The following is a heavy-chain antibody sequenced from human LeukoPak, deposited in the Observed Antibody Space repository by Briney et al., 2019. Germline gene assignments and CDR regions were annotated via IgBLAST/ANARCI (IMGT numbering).Heavy chain of an antibody. D-gene: IGHD6-19*01. Sequence: PGGSLRLSCAASGFTFSSYSMNWVRQAPGKGLEWVSSISSSSSYIYYADSVQGRFTISRDNAKNSLYLQMNSLRAEDTAVYCCASGYSSGWYTRGSEYFQHWGQGTLVTVSS. CDR3: ASGYSSGWYTRGSEYFQH. V-gene: IGHV3-21*01. J-gene: IGHJ1*01. CDR2: ISSSSSYI. CDR1: GFTFSSYS.